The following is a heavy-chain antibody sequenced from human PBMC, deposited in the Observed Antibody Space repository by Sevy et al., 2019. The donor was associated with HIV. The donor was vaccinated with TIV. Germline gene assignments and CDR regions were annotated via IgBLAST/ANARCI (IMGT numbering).Heavy chain of an antibody. V-gene: IGHV3-53*01. CDR3: ARRLSSAWYFDF. CDR1: GFSVSRNH. J-gene: IGHJ4*02. CDR2: IYSDGTT. Sequence: GGSLRLSCAASGFSVSRNHINWVRQAPGKGQEWISVIYSDGTTQYADSVKGRFTISRGTSNNTVYLQVSSLRADDTAVYYCARRLSSAWYFDFWGQGTLVTVSS. D-gene: IGHD6-19*01.